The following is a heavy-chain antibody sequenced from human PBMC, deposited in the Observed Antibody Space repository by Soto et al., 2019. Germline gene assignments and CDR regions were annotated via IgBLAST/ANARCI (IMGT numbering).Heavy chain of an antibody. CDR2: IYYSGST. J-gene: IGHJ5*02. V-gene: IGHV4-30-4*01. Sequence: SETLSLTCTVSGGSISSGDYYWSWIRQPPGKGLEWIGYIYYSGSTYYNPSLKSRVTISVDTSKNQFSLKLSSVTAADTAVYYCARVRTYNWFDPWGQGTLVTVSS. CDR3: ARVRTYNWFDP. CDR1: GGSISSGDYY.